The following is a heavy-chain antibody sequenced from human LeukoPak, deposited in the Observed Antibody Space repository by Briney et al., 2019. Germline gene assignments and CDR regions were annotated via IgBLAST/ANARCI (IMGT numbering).Heavy chain of an antibody. Sequence: SQTLSLTCAISGDSVSSNSAAWNWIRQSPSRGLEWLGRTYYRSKWYNDYAVSVKSRITINPNTSKNQFSLQLNSVTPEDTALYYCARVRWVTPELLYDAFDIWGQGTMVTVSS. V-gene: IGHV6-1*01. CDR3: ARVRWVTPELLYDAFDI. J-gene: IGHJ3*02. D-gene: IGHD3-10*01. CDR1: GDSVSSNSAA. CDR2: TYYRSKWYN.